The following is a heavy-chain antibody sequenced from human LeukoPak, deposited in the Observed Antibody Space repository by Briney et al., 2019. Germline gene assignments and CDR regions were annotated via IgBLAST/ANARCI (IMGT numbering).Heavy chain of an antibody. D-gene: IGHD1/OR15-1a*01. CDR3: ARDLTRTDN. CDR1: GFMFDDYG. CDR2: INWSGGRT. J-gene: IGHJ4*02. Sequence: SGGSLRLSCAASGFMFDDYGMSWVRQAPGKGLEWASGINWSGGRTGYGDSLKGRFTISRDNAKNTLYLQMNSLRAEDTALYYCARDLTRTDNWGQGTLVTVSS. V-gene: IGHV3-20*04.